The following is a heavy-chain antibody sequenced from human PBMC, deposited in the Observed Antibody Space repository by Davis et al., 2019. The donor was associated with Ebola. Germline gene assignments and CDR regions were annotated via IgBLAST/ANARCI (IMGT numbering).Heavy chain of an antibody. CDR2: INPNSGGT. J-gene: IGHJ4*02. D-gene: IGHD3-9*01. CDR3: ARVDDILTGYYTYDY. V-gene: IGHV1-2*02. Sequence: ASVKVSCKASGYTFTGYYMHWVRQAPGQGLEWMEWINPNSGGTNYAQKFQGRGTMTRDTSISTAYLELSRLRSDDTAVDYCARVDDILTGYYTYDYWGQGTLVTVSS. CDR1: GYTFTGYY.